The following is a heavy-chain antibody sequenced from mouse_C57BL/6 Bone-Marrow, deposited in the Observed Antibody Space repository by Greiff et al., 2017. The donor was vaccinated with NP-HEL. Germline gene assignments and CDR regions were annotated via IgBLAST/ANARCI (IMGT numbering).Heavy chain of an antibody. J-gene: IGHJ1*03. CDR3: VRGLRSYFDV. V-gene: IGHV10-3*01. CDR1: GFTFNTYA. Sequence: EVQLVESGGGLVQPKGSLKLSCAASGFTFNTYAMHWVRQAPGKGFEWVARIRSKSSNYATYYADSVKDRFTISREDSQNMLNLQINNLETEDTAMYYCVRGLRSYFDVWGTGTTVTVSS. CDR2: IRSKSSNYAT. D-gene: IGHD1-1*01.